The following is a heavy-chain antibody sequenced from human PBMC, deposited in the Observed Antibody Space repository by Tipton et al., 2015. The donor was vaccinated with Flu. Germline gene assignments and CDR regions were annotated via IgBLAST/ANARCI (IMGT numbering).Heavy chain of an antibody. Sequence: LTCTVSGGSISNYYWSWIRQPAGKGLEWIGRMYITGSTNYNPSLKSRVAMSLDTSKNQFSLRLSYVTSADTALYYCARSGNYLYFNAMDVWGQGTTVTVSS. J-gene: IGHJ6*02. CDR2: MYITGST. CDR3: ARSGNYLYFNAMDV. CDR1: GGSISNYY. V-gene: IGHV4-4*07. D-gene: IGHD1-26*01.